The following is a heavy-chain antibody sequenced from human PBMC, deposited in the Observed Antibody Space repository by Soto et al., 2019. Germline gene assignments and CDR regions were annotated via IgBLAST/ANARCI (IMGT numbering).Heavy chain of an antibody. V-gene: IGHV4-38-2*01. CDR2: IYHSGSI. CDR3: ARGKGHTGLNCFDP. D-gene: IGHD6-13*01. Sequence: SETLSLTCAVSGYSISSGYYWGWIRQPPGKGLEWIGSIYHSGSIYYNPSLKSRVSISVDTSKNHFSLKLSSVTAADTAVYYCARGKGHTGLNCFDPWGQGTLVTVSS. CDR1: GYSISSGYY. J-gene: IGHJ5*02.